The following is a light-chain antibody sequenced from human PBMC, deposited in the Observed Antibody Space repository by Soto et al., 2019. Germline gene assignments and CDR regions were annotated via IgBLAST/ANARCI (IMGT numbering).Light chain of an antibody. CDR2: GAS. J-gene: IGKJ4*01. CDR3: QQYNHWPLT. Sequence: EEVMTQSPATLSVSPGEIAPLSCRTSQSIRSDLAWYQQNPGQAPSLLIYGASARATGIPARFSGSGSGTDFTLTIISLHSEDFAVYYCQQYNHWPLTFGGGTKVEIK. V-gene: IGKV3-15*01. CDR1: QSIRSD.